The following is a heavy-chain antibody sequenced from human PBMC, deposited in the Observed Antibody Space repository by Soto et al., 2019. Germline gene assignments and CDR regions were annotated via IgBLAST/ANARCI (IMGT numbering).Heavy chain of an antibody. V-gene: IGHV4-4*02. Sequence: PSETLSLTCAVSGGSISSSNWWSWVRQPPGKGLEWIGEIYHSGSTNYNPSLKSRVTISVDKSKNQFSLKLSSVTAADTAVYYCARASSGAAAGLNWFDPWGQGTLVTVSS. CDR1: GGSISSSNW. D-gene: IGHD6-13*01. CDR2: IYHSGST. CDR3: ARASSGAAAGLNWFDP. J-gene: IGHJ5*02.